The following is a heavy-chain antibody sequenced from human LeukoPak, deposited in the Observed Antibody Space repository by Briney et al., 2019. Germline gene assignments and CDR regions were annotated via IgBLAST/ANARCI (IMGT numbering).Heavy chain of an antibody. CDR2: ISHDGNNK. D-gene: IGHD3-3*01. Sequence: GGSLRLSCAASGFTFSSNVMHWVRQAPGKGLEWVAAISHDGNNKYNADSVKGRFTISRDNSKNTLYLQMNSLRAEDTAVYYCARAQTLFWEFDGFDIWGRGTKVTVSS. V-gene: IGHV3-30-3*01. CDR3: ARAQTLFWEFDGFDI. CDR1: GFTFSSNV. J-gene: IGHJ3*02.